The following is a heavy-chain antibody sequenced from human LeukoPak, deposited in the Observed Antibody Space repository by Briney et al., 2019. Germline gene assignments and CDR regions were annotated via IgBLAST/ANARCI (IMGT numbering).Heavy chain of an antibody. CDR1: GGSISSGGYY. D-gene: IGHD3-22*01. V-gene: IGHV4-61*08. CDR3: ARESYYDSSGYYGYFDY. J-gene: IGHJ4*02. CDR2: IYYSGST. Sequence: PSETLSLTCTVSGGSISSGGYYWSWIRQPPGKGLEWIGYIYYSGSTNYNPSLKSRVTISVDTSKNQFSLKLSSVTAADTAVYYCARESYYDSSGYYGYFDYWGQGTLVTVSS.